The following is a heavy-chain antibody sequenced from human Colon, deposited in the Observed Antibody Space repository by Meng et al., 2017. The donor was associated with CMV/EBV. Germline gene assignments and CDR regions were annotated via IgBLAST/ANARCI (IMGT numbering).Heavy chain of an antibody. CDR3: ARGGGYYFDY. CDR2: VFHSGLI. Sequence: LTCAVAGGSVTSYNWWNWVRQSPGKGLEWIGEVFHSGLINYNPSLQSRVTISLDKSQNQVSMNLNSVTAADTAVYYCARGGGYYFDYWGQGTLVTVSS. J-gene: IGHJ4*02. D-gene: IGHD3-16*01. CDR1: GGSVTSYNW. V-gene: IGHV4-4*02.